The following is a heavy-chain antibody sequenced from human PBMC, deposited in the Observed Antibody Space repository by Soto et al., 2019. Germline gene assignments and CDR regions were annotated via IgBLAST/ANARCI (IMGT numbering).Heavy chain of an antibody. J-gene: IGHJ4*02. V-gene: IGHV2-5*02. Sequence: SGPTLVNPTHTLTLTCTFSGFSLSTSGVGVGWIRQPPGKALEWLALIYWDDDKRYSPSLKSRLTITKYTSKNQVVLTMTNMDPVDTATYYCAHLYDFWSGYYWGHFDYWGQGTLVTVSS. CDR2: IYWDDDK. D-gene: IGHD3-3*01. CDR1: GFSLSTSGVG. CDR3: AHLYDFWSGYYWGHFDY.